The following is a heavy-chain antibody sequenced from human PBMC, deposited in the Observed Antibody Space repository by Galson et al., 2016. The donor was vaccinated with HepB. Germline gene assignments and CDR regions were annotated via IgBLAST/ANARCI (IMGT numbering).Heavy chain of an antibody. J-gene: IGHJ4*02. CDR2: VSNGHAYT. CDR3: AKGGTWPGASLDF. D-gene: IGHD1-26*01. Sequence: SLRLSCAASGLTYSSYAMAWVRQSPGKGLQWVSGVSNGHAYTYYADSVKGRFSISRDNSKNTLYLQMSSLRVEDTAVYFCAKGGTWPGASLDFWGQGILVTVSS. V-gene: IGHV3-23*01. CDR1: GLTYSSYA.